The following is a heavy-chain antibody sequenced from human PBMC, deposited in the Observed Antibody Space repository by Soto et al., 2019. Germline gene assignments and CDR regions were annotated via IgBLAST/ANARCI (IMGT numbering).Heavy chain of an antibody. CDR2: IDPSDSYT. V-gene: IGHV5-10-1*01. CDR1: GDQFNCYR. J-gene: IGHJ6*02. D-gene: IGHD3-9*01. CDR3: ARFIRTPHYDTVHGMNV. Sequence: GESQELCCQGSGDQFNCYRIILVRPLNGKGLAWMARIDPSDSYTNYSPFFQVHVNIAADKSINTAYLQWSSLKASDTAMYYCARFIRTPHYDTVHGMNVRGQGTTVTVSS.